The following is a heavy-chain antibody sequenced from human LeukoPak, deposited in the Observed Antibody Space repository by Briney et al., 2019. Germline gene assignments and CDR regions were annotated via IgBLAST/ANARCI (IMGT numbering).Heavy chain of an antibody. CDR2: INAGNGNT. Sequence: ASVKVSCKAAGYPFSTYSMHWVRQAPGQRLEWMGWINAGNGNTKYSQKFQGRVTITRDTSASTAYMELSSLRSEDTAVYYCASQYYYDSSGYYYHFDYWGQGTLVTVSS. CDR3: ASQYYYDSSGYYYHFDY. J-gene: IGHJ4*02. V-gene: IGHV1-3*01. CDR1: GYPFSTYS. D-gene: IGHD3-22*01.